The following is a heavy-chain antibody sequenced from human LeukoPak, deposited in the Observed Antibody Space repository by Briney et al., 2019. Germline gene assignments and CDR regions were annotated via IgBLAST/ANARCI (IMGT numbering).Heavy chain of an antibody. CDR2: ISPRSGDT. V-gene: IGHV1-2*02. Sequence: ASVKVSCKTSGYTFTDYYMHWVRQAPGQGLEWMGWISPRSGDTSYAQKFQGRVTMTRDTSINTVDMDLSGLTSDDTAVFYCARSMAPSGSLYFQHWGQGTLVTVSS. CDR1: GYTFTDYY. CDR3: ARSMAPSGSLYFQH. J-gene: IGHJ1*01. D-gene: IGHD6-13*01.